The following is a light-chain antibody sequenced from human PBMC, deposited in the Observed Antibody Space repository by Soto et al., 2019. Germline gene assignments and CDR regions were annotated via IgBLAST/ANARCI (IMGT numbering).Light chain of an antibody. CDR1: HSVSSR. Sequence: EIVMTQSPATLSVSPGERATLSCRASHSVSSRLAWYQQKPGQAPRLLIYGASTRATGLPAMFSGSGSGTEFTLTISSLQSEDFAVYYCQHYTNRPLTFGGGTKVEIK. CDR2: GAS. V-gene: IGKV3-15*01. J-gene: IGKJ4*01. CDR3: QHYTNRPLT.